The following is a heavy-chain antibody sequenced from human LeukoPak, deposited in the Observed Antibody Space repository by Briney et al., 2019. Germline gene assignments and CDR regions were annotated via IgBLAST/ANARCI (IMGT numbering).Heavy chain of an antibody. D-gene: IGHD3-22*01. V-gene: IGHV4-39*07. CDR2: MLYRGST. J-gene: IGHJ4*02. CDR1: GVSITTTSYY. CDR3: ARERYDSSY. Sequence: SETLSLTCTVSGVSITTTSYYWGWIRQTPGKGLEWIGSMLYRGSTYYSPSLRSRVIISVDASKNQFSLKLSSVTAADTAVYYCARERYDSSYWGQGTLVTVSS.